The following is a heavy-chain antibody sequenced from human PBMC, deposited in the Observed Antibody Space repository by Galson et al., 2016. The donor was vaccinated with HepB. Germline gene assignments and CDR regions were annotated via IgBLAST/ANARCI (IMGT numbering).Heavy chain of an antibody. CDR1: GFTFDDYA. J-gene: IGHJ6*02. CDR2: ISWNSGTK. CDR3: ARGGPFSTSWYLDF. V-gene: IGHV3-9*01. Sequence: SLRLSCAGSGFTFDDYAMHWVRQAPGKGLEWVSGISWNSGTKDYADSVKGRFAISRDNAKSSLYLQMNSLRAEDTAVYYCARGGPFSTSWYLDFWGHGTTVTFSS. D-gene: IGHD6-13*01.